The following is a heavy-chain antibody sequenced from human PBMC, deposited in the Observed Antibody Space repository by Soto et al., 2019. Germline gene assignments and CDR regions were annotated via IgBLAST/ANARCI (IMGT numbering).Heavy chain of an antibody. Sequence: WPSVKVSCKASGYTFTSYAMHWVRQAPGQRLEWMGWINAGNGNTKYSQKFQGRVTITRDTSASTAYMELSSLRSEDTAVYYCARGSGPMIEWHWGQGTLVTVSS. J-gene: IGHJ4*02. CDR1: GYTFTSYA. CDR3: ARGSGPMIEWH. D-gene: IGHD3-22*01. V-gene: IGHV1-3*01. CDR2: INAGNGNT.